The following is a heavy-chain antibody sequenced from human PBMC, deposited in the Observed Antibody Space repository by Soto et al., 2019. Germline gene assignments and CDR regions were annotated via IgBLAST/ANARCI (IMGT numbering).Heavy chain of an antibody. V-gene: IGHV4-30-4*01. CDR3: ARSGDYYDSSGYYYDDYFDY. Sequence: PSETLSLTCTVSGGSISSGDYYWSWIRQPPGKGLEWIGYIYYSGSTYYNPSLKSRVTISVDTSKNQFSLKLSSVTAADTAVYYCARSGDYYDSSGYYYDDYFDYWGQGTLVTVSS. J-gene: IGHJ4*02. D-gene: IGHD3-22*01. CDR1: GGSISSGDYY. CDR2: IYYSGST.